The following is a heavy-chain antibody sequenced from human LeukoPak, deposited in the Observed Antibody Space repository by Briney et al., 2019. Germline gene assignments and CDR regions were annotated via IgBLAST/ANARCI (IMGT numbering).Heavy chain of an antibody. CDR3: ARDRSISGSYYGDFDY. CDR2: IYTSGST. Sequence: SETLSLTCTVSGGSISSYYWSWIRQPAGKGLEWIGRIYTSGSTNYNPSLKSRVTISVDKSKNQFSLKLSSVTGADTAVYYCARDRSISGSYYGDFDYWGQGTLVTVSS. J-gene: IGHJ4*02. D-gene: IGHD1-26*01. CDR1: GGSISSYY. V-gene: IGHV4-4*07.